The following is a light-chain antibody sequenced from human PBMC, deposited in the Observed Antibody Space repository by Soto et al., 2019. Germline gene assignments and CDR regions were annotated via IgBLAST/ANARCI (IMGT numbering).Light chain of an antibody. CDR3: QQYNNWPAIT. V-gene: IGKV3-15*01. CDR1: QSVSSSY. CDR2: DTS. Sequence: EIVMTQSPSTLAGSPGETVTLSCRASQSVSSSYLAWYQQKPGQAPRLLIYDTSTRATDIPARFSGSGSGTEFTLTISSLQSEDFAVYYCQQYNNWPAITFGQGTRLEIK. J-gene: IGKJ5*01.